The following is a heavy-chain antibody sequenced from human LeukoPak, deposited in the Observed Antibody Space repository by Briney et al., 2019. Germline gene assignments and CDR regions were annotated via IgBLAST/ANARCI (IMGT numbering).Heavy chain of an antibody. J-gene: IGHJ4*02. V-gene: IGHV4-31*03. CDR2: IYYSGST. CDR3: ARGTNYYDSSGLVDY. CDR1: VVGITGGGNC. Sequence: PSQTLSLTRTVSVVGITGGGNCSSSIRQHPGKGLEWGGYIYYSGSTYYNPSLKSRVTISVDTSKNQFSLKLSSVTAADTAVYYCARGTNYYDSSGLVDYWGQGTLVTVSS. D-gene: IGHD3-22*01.